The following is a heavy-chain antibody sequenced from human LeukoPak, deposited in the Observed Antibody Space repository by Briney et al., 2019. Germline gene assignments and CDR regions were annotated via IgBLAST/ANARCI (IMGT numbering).Heavy chain of an antibody. V-gene: IGHV3-43*02. D-gene: IGHD3-22*01. CDR1: GLRFDDYA. J-gene: IGHJ4*02. CDR2: ISGDGGGT. Sequence: PGGSLRLSCAASGLRFDDYAMHWVRQAPGRGLEWVSLISGDGGGTYYNDSVKGRFTTSRENSKNSLFLQMNNQRTEDTALYFCARDPPFTYYDSTRLLDYSGQGTLVTVSS. CDR3: ARDPPFTYYDSTRLLDY.